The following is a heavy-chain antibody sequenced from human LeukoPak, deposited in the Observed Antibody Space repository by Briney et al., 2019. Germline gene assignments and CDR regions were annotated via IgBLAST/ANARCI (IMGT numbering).Heavy chain of an antibody. V-gene: IGHV7-4-1*02. CDR2: MNTNTGNP. J-gene: IGHJ5*02. CDR3: TTDSPLYSGNYYEVP. CDR1: GYTFTNYA. D-gene: IGHD1-26*01. Sequence: ASVKVSCKASGYTFTNYAMNWVRQAPGQGLEWMGWMNTNTGNPTYAQGFTGRFVFSLDTSVSTAYLQISSLKTEDTAVYYCTTDSPLYSGNYYEVPWGQGTLVTVSS.